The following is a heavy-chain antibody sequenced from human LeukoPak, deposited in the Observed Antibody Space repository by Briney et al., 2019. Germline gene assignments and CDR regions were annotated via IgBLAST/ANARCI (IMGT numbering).Heavy chain of an antibody. CDR2: ISGSGGST. V-gene: IGHV3-23*01. CDR1: GFTFSSYA. D-gene: IGHD3-22*01. J-gene: IGHJ4*02. Sequence: GGSLRLSCAASGFTFSSYAMSWVRQAPGKGLEWVSAISGSGGSTYYADSVKGRFTISRDNSKNTLYLQMNSLRAEDTAVYYRAKDGEAVVVIQLDYWGQGTLVTVSS. CDR3: AKDGEAVVVIQLDY.